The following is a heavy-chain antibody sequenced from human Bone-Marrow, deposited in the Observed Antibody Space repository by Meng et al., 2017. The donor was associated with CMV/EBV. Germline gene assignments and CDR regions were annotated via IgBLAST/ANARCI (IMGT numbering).Heavy chain of an antibody. CDR3: ARGASGKYYYHFDH. CDR1: GGSIISMGYY. Sequence: SETLSPTCNVSGGSIISMGYYWGWIRQPPGKGLEWFGLISDSGSTYYNPSLRSRVTISVDTSKNQFSLRLSSVTAADSAVYYCARGASGKYYYHFDHWGQGVLVTVSS. V-gene: IGHV4-39*07. D-gene: IGHD1-26*01. J-gene: IGHJ4*02. CDR2: ISDSGST.